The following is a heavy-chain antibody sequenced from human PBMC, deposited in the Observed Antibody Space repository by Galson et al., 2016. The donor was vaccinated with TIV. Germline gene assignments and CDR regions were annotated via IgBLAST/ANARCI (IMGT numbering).Heavy chain of an antibody. CDR2: INVGNGNT. Sequence: SVKVSCKASGYTFTSHTMHWVRQAPGQRLEWMGWINVGNGNTKYVQKFKGRVTITSDTSARIAYMELSTLTSEDTAMYYCARDRLGAKRAFDIWDQGTLVTVSS. CDR1: GYTFTSHT. V-gene: IGHV1-3*01. J-gene: IGHJ3*02. CDR3: ARDRLGAKRAFDI. D-gene: IGHD3-16*01.